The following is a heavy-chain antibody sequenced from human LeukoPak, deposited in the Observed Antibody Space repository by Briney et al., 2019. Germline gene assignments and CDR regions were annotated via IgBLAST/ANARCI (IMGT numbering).Heavy chain of an antibody. D-gene: IGHD3-10*01. CDR2: INPSGGST. Sequence: ASVKVSCKAPGYTFTIYYMHWVRQAPGQGLEWMGIINPSGGSTSYAQKFQGRVTMTRDTSTSTVYMELSSLRSEDTAVYYCARRPGSGGFDYWGQGTLVTASS. V-gene: IGHV1-46*01. CDR1: GYTFTIYY. CDR3: ARRPGSGGFDY. J-gene: IGHJ4*02.